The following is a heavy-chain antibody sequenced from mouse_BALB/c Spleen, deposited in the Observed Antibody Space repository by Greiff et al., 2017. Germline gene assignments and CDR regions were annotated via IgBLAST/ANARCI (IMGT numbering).Heavy chain of an antibody. V-gene: IGHV1-5*01. J-gene: IGHJ3*01. CDR2: IYPGNSDT. Sequence: VQLQQSGTVLARPGASVKMSCKASGYSFTSYWMHWVKQRPGQGLEWIGAIYPGNSDTSYNQKFKGKAKLTAVTSASTAYMELSSLTNEDSAVYYCTRGLNWDRAWFADWGQGTLVTVSA. CDR3: TRGLNWDRAWFAD. CDR1: GYSFTSYW. D-gene: IGHD4-1*01.